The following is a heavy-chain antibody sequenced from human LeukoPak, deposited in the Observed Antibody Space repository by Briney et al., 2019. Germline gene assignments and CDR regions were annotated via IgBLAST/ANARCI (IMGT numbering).Heavy chain of an antibody. CDR3: ARRSSGSWDY. CDR2: IYTSGST. CDR1: GGSISSGSYY. Sequence: PSETLSLTCTVSGGSISSGSYYWSWIRQPAGKGLEWIGRIYTSGSTNYNPSLKSRVTISVDTSKNQFSLKLSSVTAADTAVYYCARRSSGSWDYWGQGTLVTVSS. D-gene: IGHD1-26*01. V-gene: IGHV4-61*02. J-gene: IGHJ4*02.